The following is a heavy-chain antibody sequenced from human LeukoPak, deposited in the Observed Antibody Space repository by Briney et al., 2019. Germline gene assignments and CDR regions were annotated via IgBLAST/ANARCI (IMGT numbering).Heavy chain of an antibody. CDR1: GFTFSSYE. D-gene: IGHD3-10*01. Sequence: GGSLRLSCAASGFTFSSYEMNWVRQAPGKGLEWVSYISSSGSTIYYADSVKGRFTISRDNAKNSLYLQMNSLRAEDTAVYYCARVDYGSGRPDYWGQGTLVTVSS. V-gene: IGHV3-48*03. J-gene: IGHJ4*02. CDR2: ISSSGSTI. CDR3: ARVDYGSGRPDY.